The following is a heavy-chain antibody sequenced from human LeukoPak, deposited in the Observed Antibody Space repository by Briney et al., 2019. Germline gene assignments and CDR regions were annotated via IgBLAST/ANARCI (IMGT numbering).Heavy chain of an antibody. Sequence: SETLSLTCTVSGGSISSGGYYWSWIRQHPGKGLEWIGYIYYSGSTYYNPSLKSRVTISVDTSKNQFSLKLSSVTAADTAVYYCARDRSVTMIVEEYYFDYWGQGTLVTVSS. J-gene: IGHJ4*02. CDR1: GGSISSGGYY. D-gene: IGHD3-22*01. V-gene: IGHV4-31*03. CDR3: ARDRSVTMIVEEYYFDY. CDR2: IYYSGST.